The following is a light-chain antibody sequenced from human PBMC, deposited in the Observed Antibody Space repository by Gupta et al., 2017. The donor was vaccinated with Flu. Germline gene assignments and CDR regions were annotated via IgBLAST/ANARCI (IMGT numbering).Light chain of an antibody. CDR2: GAS. CDR3: HQTTSTPWT. CDR1: QHIANY. J-gene: IGKJ1*01. V-gene: IGKV1-39*01. Sequence: LSASVGDRITITCRASQHIANYLNWYQQRPGEAPKLLVFGASKVQTGVPARFSGSGSGRXFTLTIXTLQPEDFATYSCHQTTSTPWTFGXGTKVDIK.